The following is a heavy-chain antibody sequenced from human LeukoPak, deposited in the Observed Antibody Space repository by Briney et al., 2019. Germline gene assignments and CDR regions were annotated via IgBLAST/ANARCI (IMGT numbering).Heavy chain of an antibody. CDR3: ARGGERVRGVISFPTFDY. Sequence: PSQTLSLTCAVSGGSISSGGYSWSWIRQPPGKGLEWIGYIYYSGSTYYNPSLKSRVTISVDTSKNQFSLKLSSVTAADTAVYYCARGGERVRGVISFPTFDYWGQETLVTVSS. V-gene: IGHV4-31*11. D-gene: IGHD3-10*01. CDR1: GGSISSGGYS. CDR2: IYYSGST. J-gene: IGHJ4*02.